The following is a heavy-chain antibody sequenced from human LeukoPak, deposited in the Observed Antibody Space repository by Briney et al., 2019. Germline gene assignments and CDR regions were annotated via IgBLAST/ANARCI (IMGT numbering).Heavy chain of an antibody. D-gene: IGHD2-15*01. V-gene: IGHV5-51*01. Sequence: ESLKISCKGSEYSFATYWIGWVRQMPGQGLEWMGIIFPGDSDTRYSPSFQGQVTISADKSISTAYLQWSSLKTSDTAIYYCASEYCSGGNCYFDYWGQGTLVTVSS. J-gene: IGHJ4*02. CDR2: IFPGDSDT. CDR3: ASEYCSGGNCYFDY. CDR1: EYSFATYW.